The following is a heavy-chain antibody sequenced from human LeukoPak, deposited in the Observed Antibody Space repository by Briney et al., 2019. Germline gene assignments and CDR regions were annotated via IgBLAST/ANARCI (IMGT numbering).Heavy chain of an antibody. CDR2: IYYSGST. CDR3: ARDHGRSYNYGSDALDI. J-gene: IGHJ3*02. CDR1: GGSISSDGYF. V-gene: IGHV4-31*03. D-gene: IGHD5-18*01. Sequence: PSQTLSLTCTVSGGSISSDGYFWNWVRQHPGKGLEWIGHIYYSGSTSYNPSVKSRVTISVDTSKNQFSLKLTSVTAADTAMYYCARDHGRSYNYGSDALDIWGQGTLVIVSA.